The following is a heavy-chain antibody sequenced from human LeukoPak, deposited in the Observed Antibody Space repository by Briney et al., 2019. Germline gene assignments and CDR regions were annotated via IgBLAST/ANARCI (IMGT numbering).Heavy chain of an antibody. CDR1: EFTFSTYG. D-gene: IGHD1-26*01. J-gene: IGHJ4*02. CDR2: ISYDGSYK. V-gene: IGHV3-30*03. Sequence: GGSLRLSCAASEFTFSTYGMHWVRQAPGKGLEWVAVISYDGSYKFYADSVKGRFTISRDSSKSTLDLQMNSLRAEDTAVYYCARWDPGLGLIDYWGQGTLVTVSS. CDR3: ARWDPGLGLIDY.